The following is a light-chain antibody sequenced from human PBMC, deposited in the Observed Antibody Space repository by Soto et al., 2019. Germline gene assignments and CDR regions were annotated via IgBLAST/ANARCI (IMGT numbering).Light chain of an antibody. V-gene: IGKV3-20*01. CDR2: GAS. CDR3: QQYGSSSWT. J-gene: IGKJ1*01. CDR1: QSVSSNY. Sequence: EIVLTQSPGTLSLSPGETATLSCRASQSVSSNYLAWYQQKPGQAPRLLIYGASGRATGIPDRFSGSGSGTDFTLTISGLEPEDFAVYYCQQYGSSSWTFGQGTKVDIK.